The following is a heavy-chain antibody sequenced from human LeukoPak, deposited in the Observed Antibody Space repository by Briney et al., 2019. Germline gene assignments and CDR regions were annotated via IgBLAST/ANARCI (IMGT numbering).Heavy chain of an antibody. CDR3: ARGGLSMQRRDLFDI. CDR2: ISASPYI. J-gene: IGHJ3*02. Sequence: WGSLRLSCAASGFTFSSYSMNWARLAPGQGLEWVSSISASPYISYSASVKDRFTIFSDDSKNSLYLQMNSLRSEDTAVYYCARGGLSMQRRDLFDIWGQGTLVTVSS. CDR1: GFTFSSYS. D-gene: IGHD2/OR15-2a*01. V-gene: IGHV3-21*01.